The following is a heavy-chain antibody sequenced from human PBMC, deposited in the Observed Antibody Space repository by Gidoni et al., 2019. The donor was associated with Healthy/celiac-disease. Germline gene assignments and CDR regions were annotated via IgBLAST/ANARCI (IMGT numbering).Heavy chain of an antibody. D-gene: IGHD1-26*01. CDR2: ISSSGSTI. CDR1: GFTFSSYE. Sequence: EVQLVESGGGLVQPGGSLRLSCAASGFTFSSYEMNWVRQAPWKGLEWVSYISSSGSTIYYADSVKGRFTISRDNAKNSLYLQMNSLRAEDTAVYYCARASLAWELPDAFDIWGQGTMVTVSS. J-gene: IGHJ3*02. V-gene: IGHV3-48*03. CDR3: ARASLAWELPDAFDI.